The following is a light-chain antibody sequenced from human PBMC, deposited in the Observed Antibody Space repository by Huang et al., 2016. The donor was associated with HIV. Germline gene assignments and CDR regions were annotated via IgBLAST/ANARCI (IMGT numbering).Light chain of an antibody. CDR1: QSVSTG. Sequence: DIQMTQSPSILSASVGDRVTITCRASQSVSTGLAWYQQKPGHPPTRVIYKSSTLESGVPSRFSGSGSGTEFTLTISSLQPDDFATYYCQQYNTFWTFGQGTKV. CDR2: KSS. V-gene: IGKV1-5*03. CDR3: QQYNTFWT. J-gene: IGKJ1*01.